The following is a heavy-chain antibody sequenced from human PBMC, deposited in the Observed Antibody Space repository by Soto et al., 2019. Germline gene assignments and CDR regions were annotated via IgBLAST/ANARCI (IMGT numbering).Heavy chain of an antibody. Sequence: SETLSLTCAVYGGSFSGYYWSWIRQPPGKGLEWIGEINHSGSTNYNPSLKSRVTISVDTSKNQFSLKLSSVTAADTAVYCCARGRTHSSGWYSEDAFDIWGQGTMVTVSS. CDR3: ARGRTHSSGWYSEDAFDI. D-gene: IGHD6-19*01. J-gene: IGHJ3*02. V-gene: IGHV4-34*01. CDR2: INHSGST. CDR1: GGSFSGYY.